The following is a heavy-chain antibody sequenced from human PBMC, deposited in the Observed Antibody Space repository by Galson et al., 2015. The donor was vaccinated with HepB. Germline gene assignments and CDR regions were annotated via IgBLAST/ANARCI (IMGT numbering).Heavy chain of an antibody. D-gene: IGHD2-2*01. CDR3: ARRYCSCTSCPPDYYCYGMDV. J-gene: IGHJ6*02. CDR1: GFTFSSYG. V-gene: IGHV3-33*01. CDR2: IQYDGSNK. Sequence: SLRLSCAASGFTFSSYGMHWVRQAPGKGLEWVAAIQYDGSNKYYADSVKGRFTISRDNAKNSLYLQMNSLRDEDTAVYYCARRYCSCTSCPPDYYCYGMDVWGQGTTVTVSS.